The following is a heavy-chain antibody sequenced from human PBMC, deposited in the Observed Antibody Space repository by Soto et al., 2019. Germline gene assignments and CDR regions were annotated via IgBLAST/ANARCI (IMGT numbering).Heavy chain of an antibody. D-gene: IGHD3-3*01. V-gene: IGHV4-59*01. Sequence: SETLSLTCTVSGGSISSYYWSWIRQPPGKGLEWIGYIYYSGSTNYNPSLKSRVTISVDTSKNQFSLKLSSVTAADTAVYYCARNNYDFWSGYSMDYWGQGTLVTSPQ. J-gene: IGHJ4*02. CDR1: GGSISSYY. CDR2: IYYSGST. CDR3: ARNNYDFWSGYSMDY.